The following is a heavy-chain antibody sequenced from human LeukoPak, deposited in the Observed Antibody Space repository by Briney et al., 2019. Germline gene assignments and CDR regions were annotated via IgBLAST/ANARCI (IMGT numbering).Heavy chain of an antibody. J-gene: IGHJ6*03. D-gene: IGHD3-22*01. CDR1: GFAFSSYS. Sequence: GGSLRLSCAASGFAFSSYSMNWVRQAPGKGLEWVSSISSGSSFKYYADSVKGRFTISRDNAKNSLYLQMSSLRAEDTAVYYCAKTSGYPPQDYYMDVWGKGTTVTVSS. CDR3: AKTSGYPPQDYYMDV. CDR2: ISSGSSFK. V-gene: IGHV3-21*01.